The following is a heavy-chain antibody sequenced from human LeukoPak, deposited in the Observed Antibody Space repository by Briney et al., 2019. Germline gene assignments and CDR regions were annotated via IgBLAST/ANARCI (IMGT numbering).Heavy chain of an antibody. D-gene: IGHD1-26*01. CDR1: GFTFSSYA. J-gene: IGHJ4*02. CDR2: IRGNGGST. Sequence: PGGSLRLSCSASGFTFSSYAMHWVRQAPGKGLEYVSGIRGNGGSTYYADSVKGRFTISRDNSKNILYLQMSSLRPEDTAVYYCAKAPVGATSYFDSWGQGTLVTVSS. V-gene: IGHV3-64D*08. CDR3: AKAPVGATSYFDS.